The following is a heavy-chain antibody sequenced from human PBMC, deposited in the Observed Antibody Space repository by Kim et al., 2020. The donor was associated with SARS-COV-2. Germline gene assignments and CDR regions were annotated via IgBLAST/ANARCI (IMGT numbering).Heavy chain of an antibody. CDR2: T. V-gene: IGHV1-24*01. D-gene: IGHD4-17*01. J-gene: IGHJ4*02. CDR3: ATSPNYGDYDY. Sequence: TIYAQKFQGRVTMTEDTSTDTAYMELSSLRSEDTAVYYCATSPNYGDYDYWGQGTLVTVSS.